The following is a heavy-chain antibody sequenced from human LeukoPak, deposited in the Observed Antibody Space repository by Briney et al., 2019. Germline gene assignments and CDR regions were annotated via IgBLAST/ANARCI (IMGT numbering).Heavy chain of an antibody. Sequence: ASVKVSCKASGYTFTSYGVSWVRQAPGQGLEWMGWISGYNGKTNYAQKLQGRGTMTTDTSTSTAYMELRSLRSDDTAVYYCARGAVAGTTRAFDIWGQGTMVTVSS. CDR3: ARGAVAGTTRAFDI. CDR2: ISGYNGKT. CDR1: GYTFTSYG. D-gene: IGHD6-19*01. V-gene: IGHV1-18*01. J-gene: IGHJ3*02.